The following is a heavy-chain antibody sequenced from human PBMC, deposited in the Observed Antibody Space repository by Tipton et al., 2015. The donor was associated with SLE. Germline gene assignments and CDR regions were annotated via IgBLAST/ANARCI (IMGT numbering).Heavy chain of an antibody. J-gene: IGHJ4*02. CDR3: ARRTETGSLSAYDY. D-gene: IGHD1-14*01. CDR2: IFYRRST. CDR1: GGSISSHY. V-gene: IGHV4-59*11. Sequence: TLSLTCTVSGGSISSHYWSWMRQPPGKGLEWIGNIFYRRSTNYNPSLKGRVTISIDRSRHQFSLGLSSVPAADTAVYLCARRTETGSLSAYDYWGQGTLVTVSS.